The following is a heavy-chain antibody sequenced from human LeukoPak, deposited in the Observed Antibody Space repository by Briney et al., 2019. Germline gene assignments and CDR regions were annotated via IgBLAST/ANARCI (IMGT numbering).Heavy chain of an antibody. CDR3: ARVPMVRGVPTGRFDP. CDR1: GYTFTSYY. V-gene: IGHV1-18*04. D-gene: IGHD3-10*01. CDR2: ISAYNGNT. J-gene: IGHJ5*02. Sequence: ASVKVSCKASGYTFTSYYMHWVRQAPGQGLEWMGWISAYNGNTNYAQKLQGRVTMTTDTSTSTAYMELRSLRSDDTAVYYCARVPMVRGVPTGRFDPWGQGTLVTVSS.